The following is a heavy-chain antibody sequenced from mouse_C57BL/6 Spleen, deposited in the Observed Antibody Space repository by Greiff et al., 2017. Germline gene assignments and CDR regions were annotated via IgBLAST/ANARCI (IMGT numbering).Heavy chain of an antibody. J-gene: IGHJ2*01. CDR3: ARRDGYYDYFDY. V-gene: IGHV2-2*01. D-gene: IGHD2-3*01. CDR1: GFSLTSYG. CDR2: IWSGGST. Sequence: VQLQQSGPGLVQPSQSLSITCTVSGFSLTSYGVHWVRQSPGKGLEWLGVIWSGGSTDYNAAFISRLSISKDNSKSQVVFKMNSLQADDTAIYYCARRDGYYDYFDYWGQGTTLTVSS.